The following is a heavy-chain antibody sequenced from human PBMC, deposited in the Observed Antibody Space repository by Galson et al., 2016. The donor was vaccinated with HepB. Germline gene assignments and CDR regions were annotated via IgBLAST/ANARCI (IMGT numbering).Heavy chain of an antibody. J-gene: IGHJ4*02. Sequence: SLRLSCAASGFTFSASAMYWVRQAPGKGLEWVAFISKDGSNKFYADSVKGRFTISRDNSKNTVFLQMNSLRTDETAVYYCAGDAYWGGDCYFDYFEYWGQGTLVTGSS. CDR1: GFTFSASA. D-gene: IGHD2-21*02. CDR2: ISKDGSNK. V-gene: IGHV3-30*04. CDR3: AGDAYWGGDCYFDYFEY.